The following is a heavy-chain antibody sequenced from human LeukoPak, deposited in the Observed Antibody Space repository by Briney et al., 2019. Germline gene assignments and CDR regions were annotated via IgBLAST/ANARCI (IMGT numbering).Heavy chain of an antibody. Sequence: SETLSLTCTVSGGSISTYYWSWIRQSPEKGLEWIGQIYHSGTTNYNPSLKSRVTISVDTSKNQFSLKLSSVTAADTAVYYCARLVNAFDIWGQGTMVTVSS. CDR1: GGSISTYY. J-gene: IGHJ3*02. V-gene: IGHV4-59*08. CDR3: ARLVNAFDI. CDR2: IYHSGTT.